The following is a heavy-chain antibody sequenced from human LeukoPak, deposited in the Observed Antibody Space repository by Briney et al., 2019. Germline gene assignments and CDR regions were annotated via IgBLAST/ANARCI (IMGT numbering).Heavy chain of an antibody. CDR1: GFTFSSYA. D-gene: IGHD7-27*01. CDR2: ISGSGGST. J-gene: IGHJ4*02. Sequence: GGSLRLSCAADGFTFSSYAMSWVRQAPGKGLEWVSAISGSGGSTYYADSVKGRFTISRDNSKNTLYLQMNSLRAEDTAVYYCAKGTSNWGNFDYWGQGTLVTVSS. CDR3: AKGTSNWGNFDY. V-gene: IGHV3-23*01.